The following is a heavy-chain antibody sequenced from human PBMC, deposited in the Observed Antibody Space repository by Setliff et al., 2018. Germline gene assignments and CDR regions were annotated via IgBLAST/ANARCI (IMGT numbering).Heavy chain of an antibody. V-gene: IGHV4-30-4*08. J-gene: IGHJ4*02. CDR1: GGSTSSGDYY. CDR3: ARESRYYYDNLGTLDY. D-gene: IGHD3-22*01. Sequence: PSETLSLTCTVSGGSTSSGDYYWSWIRQPPGKGLEWIGYIYSSGSTYYNPSLKSRVSISVDTSKNQFSLKLGSVTAADTAVYYCARESRYYYDNLGTLDYWGQGTLVTVSS. CDR2: IYSSGST.